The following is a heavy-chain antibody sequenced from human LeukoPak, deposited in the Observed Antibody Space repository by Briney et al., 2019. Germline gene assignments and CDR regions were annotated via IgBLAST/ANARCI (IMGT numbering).Heavy chain of an antibody. D-gene: IGHD6-25*01. CDR1: GFTVSGYW. V-gene: IGHV3-7*01. CDR3: ASLSAPIDY. Sequence: GGSLRLSCAASGFTVSGYWMSWVRQAPGKGLEWVANIKQDGSEKYYVDSVKGRFTISRDNSKNSLDLQMNSLRAEDTAVYSCASLSAPIDYWGQGTLVTVSS. J-gene: IGHJ4*02. CDR2: IKQDGSEK.